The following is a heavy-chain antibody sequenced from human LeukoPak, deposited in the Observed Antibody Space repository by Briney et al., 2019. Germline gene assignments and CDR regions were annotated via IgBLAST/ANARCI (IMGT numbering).Heavy chain of an antibody. CDR2: IYHSGST. CDR1: GYSISSGYY. D-gene: IGHD3-3*01. V-gene: IGHV4-38-2*02. Sequence: SETLSLTCTVSGYSISSGYYWGWIRQPPGKGLEWIGSIYHSGSTYYNPSLKSRVTISVDTSKNQFSLKLSSVTAADTAVYYCARVYDFWSGYSPGDFDLWGRGTLVTVSS. J-gene: IGHJ2*01. CDR3: ARVYDFWSGYSPGDFDL.